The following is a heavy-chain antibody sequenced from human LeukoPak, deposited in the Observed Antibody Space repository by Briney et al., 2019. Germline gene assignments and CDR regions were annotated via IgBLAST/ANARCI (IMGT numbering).Heavy chain of an antibody. CDR1: GGSFSGYY. CDR3: ARGEAAGSFDY. V-gene: IGHV4-34*01. J-gene: IGHJ4*02. D-gene: IGHD6-13*01. Sequence: PSETLSLTCAVYGGSFSGYYWSWIRQPPGKGLEWIGEINHSGSTNYNPSLKSRVTISVDTSKNQFSLKLSSVTAADTAVYYCARGEAAGSFDYWGQGTLVTVSS. CDR2: INHSGST.